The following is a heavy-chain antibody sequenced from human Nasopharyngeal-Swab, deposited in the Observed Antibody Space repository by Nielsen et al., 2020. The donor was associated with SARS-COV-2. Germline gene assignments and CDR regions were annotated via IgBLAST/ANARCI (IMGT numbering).Heavy chain of an antibody. D-gene: IGHD2-21*02. CDR3: ARTAAFCGGDCYSEYFQH. Sequence: GESLKISCAASGFTFRSYAISWVRQAPGKGLEWVSSISGSSAYIWYADSVKGRFTVSRDNAKNSLYLQMNNLRADDTAIYYCARTAAFCGGDCYSEYFQHWGQGTLVTVSS. J-gene: IGHJ1*01. CDR2: ISGSSAYI. CDR1: GFTFRSYA. V-gene: IGHV3-21*01.